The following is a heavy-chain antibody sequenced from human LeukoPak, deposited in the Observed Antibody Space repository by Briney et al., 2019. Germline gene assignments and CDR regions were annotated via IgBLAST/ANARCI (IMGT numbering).Heavy chain of an antibody. D-gene: IGHD3-3*01. CDR2: IRSKAYGCTT. Sequence: PGGSLRLSCSASGFTFGDYAMSWVRQAPGKGLEWVGFIRSKAYGCTTEYAASVKCRFTISRDDSKSIAYLQMNSLKTEDTGVYYCARGFTIPMDVWGKGTTVTVSS. V-gene: IGHV3-49*04. J-gene: IGHJ6*04. CDR3: ARGFTIPMDV. CDR1: GFTFGDYA.